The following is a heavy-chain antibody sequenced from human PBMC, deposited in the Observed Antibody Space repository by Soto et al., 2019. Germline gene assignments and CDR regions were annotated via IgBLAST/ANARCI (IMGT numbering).Heavy chain of an antibody. J-gene: IGHJ3*02. D-gene: IGHD6-19*01. CDR2: IIPIFGTA. CDR3: ARGRSGWMIFFSAFDI. Sequence: ASVKVSCKASGGTFSSYAISWVRQAPGQGLEWMGGIIPIFGTANYAQKFQGRVTITADESTSTAYMELSSLRSEDTAVYYCARGRSGWMIFFSAFDIWGQGTMVTVSS. V-gene: IGHV1-69*13. CDR1: GGTFSSYA.